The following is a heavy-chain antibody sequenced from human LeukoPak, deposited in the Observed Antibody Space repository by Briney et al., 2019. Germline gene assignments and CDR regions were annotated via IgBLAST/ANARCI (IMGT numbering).Heavy chain of an antibody. V-gene: IGHV1-24*01. CDR3: ARDLKKGSSDPYSSSPPWNWFDP. J-gene: IGHJ5*02. CDR1: GYTLTELC. D-gene: IGHD6-13*01. CDR2: FDPEENKR. Sequence: ASVKVSCKVSGYTLTELCIHWVRQAPGKGLEWMGGFDPEENKRIYAQKFKGRVTKTEDTSTSTAYMELRSLRSDDTAVYYCARDLKKGSSDPYSSSPPWNWFDPWGQGTLVTVSS.